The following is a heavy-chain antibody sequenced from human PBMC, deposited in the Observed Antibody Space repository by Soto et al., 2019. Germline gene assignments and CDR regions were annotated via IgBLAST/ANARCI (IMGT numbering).Heavy chain of an antibody. CDR1: GFTFSSYA. Sequence: GGSLRLSCAASGFTFSSYAMSWVRQAPGKGLEWVSAISGSGGSTYYADSVKGRFTISRDNSKNTLYLQMNSLRAEDTAVYYCAKHRCSSSTSCYDYYYGMDVWGQGTTVTVSS. J-gene: IGHJ6*02. CDR3: AKHRCSSSTSCYDYYYGMDV. V-gene: IGHV3-23*01. D-gene: IGHD2-2*01. CDR2: ISGSGGST.